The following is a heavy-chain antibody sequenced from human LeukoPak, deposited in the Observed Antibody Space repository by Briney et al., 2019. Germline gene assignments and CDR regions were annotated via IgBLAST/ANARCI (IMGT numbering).Heavy chain of an antibody. Sequence: PSETLSLTCAVSGYSISSGYYWGWIRQPPGKGLEWIGSIYHSGSTYYNPSLKSRVTISVDTSKNQFSLKLSSVTAADTAVYYCAKGYDPFDYWGQGTLVTVSS. CDR1: GYSISSGYY. J-gene: IGHJ4*02. V-gene: IGHV4-38-2*01. CDR3: AKGYDPFDY. CDR2: IYHSGST. D-gene: IGHD1-14*01.